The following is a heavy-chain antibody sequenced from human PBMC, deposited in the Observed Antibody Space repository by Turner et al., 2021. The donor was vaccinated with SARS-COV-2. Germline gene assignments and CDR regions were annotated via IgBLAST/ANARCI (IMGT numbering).Heavy chain of an antibody. D-gene: IGHD5-18*01. CDR1: GGSISSSSYY. J-gene: IGHJ6*02. CDR2: IYYSGSA. CDR3: ARLMDTAMDYYGTDV. Sequence: QLQLQESDPGLVKPSETLSLTCTVSGGSISSSSYYWGWIRQPPGKGLEWIGTIYYSGSAYYNPSLKSRVTISVDPSKNQFSLKLTSVTAADTAVYYCARLMDTAMDYYGTDVWGQGTTVTVSS. V-gene: IGHV4-39*01.